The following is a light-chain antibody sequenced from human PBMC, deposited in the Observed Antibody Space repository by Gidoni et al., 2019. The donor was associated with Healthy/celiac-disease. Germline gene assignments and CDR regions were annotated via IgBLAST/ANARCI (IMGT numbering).Light chain of an antibody. Sequence: DIQMNQSPSTLSASVGDRVTITCRASQSISSWLAWYQQKPGKAPKLLIYKATSLESGVPSRCSGSGSGTEFTLTISSLQTDDFATYYCQQYNSYWTFGQGTRLEIK. J-gene: IGKJ5*01. CDR2: KAT. CDR1: QSISSW. V-gene: IGKV1-5*03. CDR3: QQYNSYWT.